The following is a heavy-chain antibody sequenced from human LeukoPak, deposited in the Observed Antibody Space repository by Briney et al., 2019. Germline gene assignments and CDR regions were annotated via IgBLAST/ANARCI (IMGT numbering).Heavy chain of an antibody. V-gene: IGHV1-8*02. CDR2: MNPNSGNT. J-gene: IGHJ5*02. CDR3: ARGSTYCSGGSCYSGNWFDP. Sequence: ASVKVSCKASGYTFTSYYMHWVRQATGQGLEWMGWMNPNSGNTGYAQKFQGRVTMTRNTSISTAYMELSSLRSEDTAVYYCARGSTYCSGGSCYSGNWFDPWGQGTLVTVSS. D-gene: IGHD2-15*01. CDR1: GYTFTSYY.